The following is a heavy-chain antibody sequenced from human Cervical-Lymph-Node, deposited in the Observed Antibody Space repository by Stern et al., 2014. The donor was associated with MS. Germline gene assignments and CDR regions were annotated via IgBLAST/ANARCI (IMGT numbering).Heavy chain of an antibody. J-gene: IGHJ3*02. CDR1: GGSISSGGYS. D-gene: IGHD4-17*01. CDR2: IYHSGST. V-gene: IGHV4-30-2*01. CDR3: ARSSTVTPNAFDI. Sequence: VQLVESGSGLVKPSQTLSLTCAVSGGSISSGGYSWSWIRQPPGKGLEWIGYIYHSGSTYYNPSLKSRVTISVDRSKNQFSLKLSSVTAADTAMYYCARSSTVTPNAFDIWGQGTMVTVSS.